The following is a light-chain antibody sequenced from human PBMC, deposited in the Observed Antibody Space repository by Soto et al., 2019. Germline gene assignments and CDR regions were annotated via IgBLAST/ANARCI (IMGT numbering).Light chain of an antibody. V-gene: IGKV1-5*03. CDR3: QQYNSYSIT. CDR1: QSISPW. J-gene: IGKJ4*01. CDR2: KAS. Sequence: DIQMTQSPSTLSASVGDRVTITCRASQSISPWLAWYQQKPGTAPKLLIYKASSLESGVPSRFSGSASGTEFTLTISSLQPDDFATYYCQQYNSYSITFGGGTKVDIK.